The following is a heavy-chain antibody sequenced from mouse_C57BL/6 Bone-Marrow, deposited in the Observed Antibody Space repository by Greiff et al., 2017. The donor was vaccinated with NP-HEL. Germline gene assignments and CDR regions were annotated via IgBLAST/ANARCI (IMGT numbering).Heavy chain of an antibody. D-gene: IGHD1-1*01. J-gene: IGHJ1*03. Sequence: EVQLVESEGGLVQPGSSMKLSCTASGFTFSDYYMAWVRQVPEKGLEWVANINYDGSSTYYLDSLKSRFIISRDNAKNILYLQMSSLKSEDTATYYCARDRAPFYYGSSYWYFDVWGTGTTVTVSS. CDR2: INYDGSST. CDR3: ARDRAPFYYGSSYWYFDV. V-gene: IGHV5-16*01. CDR1: GFTFSDYY.